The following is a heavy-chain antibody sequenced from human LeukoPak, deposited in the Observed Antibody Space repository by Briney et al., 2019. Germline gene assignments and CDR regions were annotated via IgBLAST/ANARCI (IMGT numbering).Heavy chain of an antibody. D-gene: IGHD2-15*01. CDR2: IYSGGST. J-gene: IGHJ4*01. V-gene: IGHV3-66*01. Sequence: GGSLRLSCAASGFTVSSNYMSWVRQAPGKGLEWVSVIYSGGSTYYADSVKGRFTISRDNSKNTLYLQMSSLRAEDTAVYYCVRDTSYCSGGRCFATYSFDYWGQGTRVTVSS. CDR1: GFTVSSNY. CDR3: VRDTSYCSGGRCFATYSFDY.